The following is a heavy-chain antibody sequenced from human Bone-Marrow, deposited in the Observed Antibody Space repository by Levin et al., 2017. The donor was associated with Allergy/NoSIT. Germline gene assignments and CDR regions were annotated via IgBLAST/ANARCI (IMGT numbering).Heavy chain of an antibody. J-gene: IGHJ4*02. CDR3: AKDLLSGYYGWG. Sequence: GGSLRLSCAASGFSFSDYAMTWARQSPGGGLQWVSTISASGGGTWYADPVKGRFIISRDNSKNTLYLQMNSLRDDDTAVYFCAKDLLSGYYGWGWGQGTLVTVSS. V-gene: IGHV3-23*01. CDR2: ISASGGGT. D-gene: IGHD3-3*01. CDR1: GFSFSDYA.